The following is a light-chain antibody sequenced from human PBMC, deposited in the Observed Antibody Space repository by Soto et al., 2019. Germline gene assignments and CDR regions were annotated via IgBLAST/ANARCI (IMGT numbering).Light chain of an antibody. CDR1: SSDVGGYNY. CDR3: SSYTSSSTLEGV. Sequence: QSALTQPASVCGSPGQSITISCTGTSSDVGGYNYVSWYQQHPGKAPKLMIYDVSNRPSGVSNRFSGSKSGNTASLTISGLQAEDEADYYCSSYTSSSTLEGVFGGGTKLTVL. CDR2: DVS. J-gene: IGLJ2*01. V-gene: IGLV2-14*01.